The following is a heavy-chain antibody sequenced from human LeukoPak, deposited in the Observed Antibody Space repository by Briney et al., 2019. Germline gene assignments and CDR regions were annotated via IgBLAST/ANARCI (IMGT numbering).Heavy chain of an antibody. J-gene: IGHJ4*02. CDR2: IGAYNGNT. Sequence: ASVKVSCKASGYTFTSYGISWVRQAPGQGLEWMGWIGAYNGNTNYAQKLQGRVTMTTDTSTSTAYMELRSLRSDDTAVYYCARDRPSIAARPSGFDYWGQGTLVTVSS. CDR1: GYTFTSYG. V-gene: IGHV1-18*01. D-gene: IGHD6-6*01. CDR3: ARDRPSIAARPSGFDY.